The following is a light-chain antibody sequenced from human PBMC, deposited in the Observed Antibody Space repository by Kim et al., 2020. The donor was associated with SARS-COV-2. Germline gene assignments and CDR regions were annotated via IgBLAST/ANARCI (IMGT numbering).Light chain of an antibody. CDR1: QGISTY. CDR2: GAS. Sequence: SESVGDRVTITCRASQGISTYLAWFQQKPGKVPQRLIYGASSPQRGVPSRFSGSGSGTEFTLTINNLQPEDVATYYCLQHNSSPYTFGQGTKLEI. V-gene: IGKV1-17*03. CDR3: LQHNSSPYT. J-gene: IGKJ2*01.